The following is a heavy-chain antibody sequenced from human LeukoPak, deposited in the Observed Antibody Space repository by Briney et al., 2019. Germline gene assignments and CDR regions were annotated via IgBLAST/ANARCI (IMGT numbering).Heavy chain of an antibody. CDR2: ISGTGDNT. Sequence: GGSLRLSCAASGLTFNNYAMSWVRQAPGKGLESVLVISGTGDNTYYADSVKGRFTISRDNSQNTLYLQMNSLRAEDTAVYYCARGYCSSTSCYPYYYYGMDVWGQGTTVTVSS. V-gene: IGHV3-23*01. CDR3: ARGYCSSTSCYPYYYYGMDV. J-gene: IGHJ6*02. D-gene: IGHD2-2*01. CDR1: GLTFNNYA.